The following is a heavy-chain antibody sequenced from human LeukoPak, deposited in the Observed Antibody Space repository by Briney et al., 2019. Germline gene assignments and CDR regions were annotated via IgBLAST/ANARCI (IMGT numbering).Heavy chain of an antibody. D-gene: IGHD2-15*01. CDR1: GFTFSSYA. V-gene: IGHV3-30-3*01. J-gene: IGHJ3*02. CDR3: ARDDSRLDAFDI. Sequence: PGGSLRLSCAASGFTFSSYAMRWVRQAPGKGLEWVAVISYDGSNKYYADSVKGRFTISRDNSKNTLYLQMNSLRAEDTAVYYCARDDSRLDAFDIWGQGTMVTVSS. CDR2: ISYDGSNK.